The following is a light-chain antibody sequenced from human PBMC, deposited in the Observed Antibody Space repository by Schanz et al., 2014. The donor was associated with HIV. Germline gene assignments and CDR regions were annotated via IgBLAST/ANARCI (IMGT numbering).Light chain of an antibody. J-gene: IGLJ1*01. V-gene: IGLV1-47*01. CDR2: RNN. CDR1: SSNIGSNY. CDR3: AAWDGSLNGYV. Sequence: QSVLTQPPSASGTPGQRVTISCSGSSSNIGSNYVYWYQQLPGTAPKLLIYRNNQRPSGVPDRFSGSKSGTSASLAISGLRSEDEADYYCAAWDGSLNGYVFGTGTKLTVL.